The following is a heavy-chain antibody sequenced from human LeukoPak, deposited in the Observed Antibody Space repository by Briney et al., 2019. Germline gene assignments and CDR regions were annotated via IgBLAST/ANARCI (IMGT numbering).Heavy chain of an antibody. V-gene: IGHV4-61*02. CDR2: IYTSGRN. Sequence: PSETMSLTCTVSGGSISSDISYWSWIRQPAGKGLEWIGRIYTSGRNNYHPSLKSRVTISVDTSNNQFSLKLSSVTAADTAVYYCARGPGMATKEAFDIWGQGTMVTVSS. J-gene: IGHJ3*02. D-gene: IGHD5-24*01. CDR3: ARGPGMATKEAFDI. CDR1: GGSISSDISY.